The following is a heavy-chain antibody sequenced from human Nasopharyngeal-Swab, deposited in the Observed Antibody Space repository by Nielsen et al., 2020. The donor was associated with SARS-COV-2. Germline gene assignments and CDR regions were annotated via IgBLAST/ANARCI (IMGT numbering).Heavy chain of an antibody. CDR1: GYTFTSHA. V-gene: IGHV7-4-1*02. J-gene: IGHJ1*01. Sequence: ASVKVSCKASGYTFTSHAMNWVRQAPGQGLEWMGWINTDTGNPTYAQGFTGRFVFSLDTSVSTAYLQISSLKAEDTAVYYCAREGISYYYDSSGYYDFQHWGQGTLVTVSS. CDR2: INTDTGNP. D-gene: IGHD3-22*01. CDR3: AREGISYYYDSSGYYDFQH.